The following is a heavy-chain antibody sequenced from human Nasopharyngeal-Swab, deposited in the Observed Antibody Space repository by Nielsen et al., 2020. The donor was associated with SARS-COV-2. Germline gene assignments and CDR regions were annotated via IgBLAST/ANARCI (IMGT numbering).Heavy chain of an antibody. D-gene: IGHD2-15*01. CDR2: IYYSGGT. CDR3: ARLPLLLSQSSDSLLDP. V-gene: IGHV4-39*02. Sequence: SETLSLTCTVSGGPMSSTNHYWAWIRQPPGKGLEWIGTIYYSGGTYYNSSLKSRVTLSVDTSKKHFSLKLSSLAPADTAVYFCARLPLLLSQSSDSLLDPWGQGTLVTVSS. J-gene: IGHJ5*02. CDR1: GGPMSSTNHY.